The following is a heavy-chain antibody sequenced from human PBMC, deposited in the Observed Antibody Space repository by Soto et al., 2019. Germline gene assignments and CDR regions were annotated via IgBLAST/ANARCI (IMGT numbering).Heavy chain of an antibody. CDR2: ISSSSSYI. J-gene: IGHJ4*02. V-gene: IGHV3-21*01. CDR1: GFTFSSNS. D-gene: IGHD6-6*01. CDR3: ARDQGIEARSSHTRGNYFDY. Sequence: GGSLRLSCSASGFTFSSNSMNWVRQAPGKGLEWVSSISSSSSYIYYADSVKGRFTISRDNAKNSLYLQMNSLRAEDTAVYYCARDQGIEARSSHTRGNYFDYWGQGTLVTVSS.